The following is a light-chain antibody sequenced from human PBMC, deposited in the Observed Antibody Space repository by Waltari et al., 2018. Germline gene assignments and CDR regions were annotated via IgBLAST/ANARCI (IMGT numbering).Light chain of an antibody. CDR1: QNFSNY. CDR3: QQRLNWPVT. J-gene: IGKJ4*01. CDR2: DAS. V-gene: IGKV3-11*01. Sequence: DIVFTQSPATLFLSPGERATLSCRTSQNFSNYLTWYQQKPGQAPKLLIYDASKTFTGTPARFSGSGSGTDFTLTIGSLEPDDFAVYYCQQRLNWPVTFGGGTKVEIK.